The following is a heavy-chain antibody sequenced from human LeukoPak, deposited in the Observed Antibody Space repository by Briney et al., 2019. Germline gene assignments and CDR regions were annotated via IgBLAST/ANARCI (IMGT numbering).Heavy chain of an antibody. Sequence: PSETLSLTCAVSGGSISSSNWWSWIRQPPGKGLEWIGEINHSGSTNYNPSLKSRVTISVDTSKNQFSLKLSSVTAADTAVYYCARGLGGDYVWGSYRYNYYYYYMDVWGKGTTVTVSS. CDR3: ARGLGGDYVWGSYRYNYYYYYMDV. D-gene: IGHD3-16*02. V-gene: IGHV4-4*02. CDR2: INHSGST. CDR1: GGSISSSNW. J-gene: IGHJ6*03.